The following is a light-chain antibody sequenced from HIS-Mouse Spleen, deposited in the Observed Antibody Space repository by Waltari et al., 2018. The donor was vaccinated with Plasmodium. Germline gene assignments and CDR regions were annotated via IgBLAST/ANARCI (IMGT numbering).Light chain of an antibody. V-gene: IGLV3-27*01. CDR2: RDS. J-gene: IGLJ3*02. CDR3: YSAADNNLV. Sequence: SYELTQPSSVSVSPGQTARITCSGDVLAKKYARWFQQNPGQAPVLVIYRDSERPSGSRERFSGSSSGTTVTLTIGGAQVEDGADYYCYSAADNNLVFGGGTKLTVL. CDR1: VLAKKY.